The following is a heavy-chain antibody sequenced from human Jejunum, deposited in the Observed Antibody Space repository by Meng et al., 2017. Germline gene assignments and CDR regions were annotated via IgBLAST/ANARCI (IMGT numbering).Heavy chain of an antibody. V-gene: IGHV3-23*01. CDR1: GFTLSNYA. CDR2: ISNAGEI. Sequence: GESLKISCAASGFTLSNYAMSWVRQAPGKGLECVSSISNAGEIYYTDSVKGRFTISRDNSKNTLYVQMNSLRVEDTAVYYCAKFRGSTWSRWFFDYWGQGTLVTVSS. CDR3: AKFRGSTWSRWFFDY. D-gene: IGHD6-13*01. J-gene: IGHJ4*02.